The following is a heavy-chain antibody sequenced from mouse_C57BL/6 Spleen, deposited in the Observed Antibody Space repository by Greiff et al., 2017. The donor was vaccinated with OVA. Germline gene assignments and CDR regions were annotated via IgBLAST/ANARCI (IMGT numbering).Heavy chain of an antibody. D-gene: IGHD2-3*01. CDR1: GYTFTDYY. V-gene: IGHV1-76*01. Sequence: VQLLQSGAELVRPGASVKLSCKASGYTFTDYYINWVKQRPGQGLEWIARINPGSGNTYYNEKFKGKATLTAEKSSSTAYMQLSSLTSEDSAVYFCASAKDGYYCYALDYWGQGTTVTVSS. J-gene: IGHJ4*01. CDR2: INPGSGNT. CDR3: ASAKDGYYCYALDY.